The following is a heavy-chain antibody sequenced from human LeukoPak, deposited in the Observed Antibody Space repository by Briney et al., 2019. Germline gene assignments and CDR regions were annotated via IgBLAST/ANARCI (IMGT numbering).Heavy chain of an antibody. CDR3: ARDSLGYYYGMDV. J-gene: IGHJ6*02. V-gene: IGHV5-51*01. CDR1: GYSSTSYW. CDR2: IYPGDSDT. Sequence: GESLQISCQGSGYSSTSYWIGWVRQMPGKGLEWMGIIYPGDSDTRYSPSFQGQVTISADKSISTAYLQWSSLKASDTAMYYCARDSLGYYYGMDVWGQGTTVTVSS.